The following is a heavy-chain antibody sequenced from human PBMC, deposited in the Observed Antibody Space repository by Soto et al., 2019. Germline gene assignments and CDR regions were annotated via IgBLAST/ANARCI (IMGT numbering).Heavy chain of an antibody. CDR3: AKDDTYSGSSDSNYGMDV. Sequence: LRLSCAASGFTFSSYGMHWVRQAPGKGLEWVAVISYDGSNKYYADSVKGRFTISRDNSKNTLYLQINSLRAEDTAVYYCAKDDTYSGSSDSNYGMDVWGQGTTVTVSS. CDR1: GFTFSSYG. D-gene: IGHD1-26*01. J-gene: IGHJ6*02. V-gene: IGHV3-30*18. CDR2: ISYDGSNK.